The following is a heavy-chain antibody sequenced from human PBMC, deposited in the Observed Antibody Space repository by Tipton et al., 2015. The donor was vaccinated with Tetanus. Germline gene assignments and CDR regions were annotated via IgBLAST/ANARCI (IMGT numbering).Heavy chain of an antibody. V-gene: IGHV4-34*01. Sequence: TLSLTCTVSGGSFRLYYWTWVRQSPGKGLEWIGEISHSGSSSYSPSLKSRVTISVDTSKNQFSLRLRSVAAADTAVYYCARLREIVSRSGWAFDYWGQGIVVTVSS. CDR2: ISHSGSS. J-gene: IGHJ4*02. CDR1: GGSFRLYY. CDR3: ARLREIVSRSGWAFDY. D-gene: IGHD5/OR15-5a*01.